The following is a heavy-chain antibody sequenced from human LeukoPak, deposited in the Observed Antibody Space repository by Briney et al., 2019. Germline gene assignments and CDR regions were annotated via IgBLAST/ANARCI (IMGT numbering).Heavy chain of an antibody. CDR2: INPNTGGT. D-gene: IGHD1-26*01. V-gene: IGHV1-2*02. Sequence: ASVKVSCKASGYSFTGYYIHWVRQAPGQGLEWMGWINPNTGGTDYAQKFQGRVTMTRDTSISTAYMELSRLRSDDMAVYYCASAKLYSNFDYWGAGTLVTVSS. CDR1: GYSFTGYY. J-gene: IGHJ4*02. CDR3: ASAKLYSNFDY.